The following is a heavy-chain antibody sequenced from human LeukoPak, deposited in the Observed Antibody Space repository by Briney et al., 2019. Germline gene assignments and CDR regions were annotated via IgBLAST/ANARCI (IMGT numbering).Heavy chain of an antibody. V-gene: IGHV3-21*01. J-gene: IGHJ4*02. D-gene: IGHD3-10*01. CDR1: GFTFSSYS. Sequence: GGSLRLSCAASGFTFSSYSMNWVRQAPGKGLEWVSSISSSSSYIYYADSVKGRFTISRDNAKNSLYLQMNSLRTEDTAVYYCAKGGNFRVPGEDWGQGTLVTVSS. CDR2: ISSSSSYI. CDR3: AKGGNFRVPGED.